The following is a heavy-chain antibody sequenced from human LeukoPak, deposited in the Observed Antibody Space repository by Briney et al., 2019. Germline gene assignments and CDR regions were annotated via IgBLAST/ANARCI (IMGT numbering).Heavy chain of an antibody. V-gene: IGHV1-18*01. CDR3: ARRLSGYYSTFDY. D-gene: IGHD3-22*01. J-gene: IGHJ4*02. CDR1: GYTFTTYT. CDR2: ISAYNGNT. Sequence: ASVKVSCKASGYTFTTYTINWVRQAPGQGLEWMGWISAYNGNTNYAQKLQGRVTMTTDTSTSTAYMELRSLRSDATAIYYCARRLSGYYSTFDYWGQGTLVTVSS.